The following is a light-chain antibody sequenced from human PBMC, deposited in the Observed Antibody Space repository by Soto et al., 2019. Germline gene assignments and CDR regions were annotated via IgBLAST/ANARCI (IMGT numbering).Light chain of an antibody. CDR1: QSVDTW. Sequence: DIQMTQSPSTLSASVGDRVTITCRASQSVDTWLAWYQQKPGKAPKVLISKVSNLESGVPSRFSGSGYWTEFTLTISSLQPDDFATYYCQQYKRSWTFGQGTKV. V-gene: IGKV1-5*03. CDR3: QQYKRSWT. CDR2: KVS. J-gene: IGKJ1*01.